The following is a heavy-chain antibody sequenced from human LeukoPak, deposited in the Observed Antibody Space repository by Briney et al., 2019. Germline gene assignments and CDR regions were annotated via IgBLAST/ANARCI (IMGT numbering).Heavy chain of an antibody. V-gene: IGHV1-69-2*01. CDR2: VDPEDGET. J-gene: IGHJ5*02. CDR3: ATDPGGVVVAATLSP. CDR1: GYTFTDYY. Sequence: ASVKISCKVSGYTFTDYYMHWVQQAPGKGLEWMGLVDPEDGETIYAEKFQGRVTITADTSTDKAYMELSSLRSEDTAVYYCATDPGGVVVAATLSPWGQGTLVTVSS. D-gene: IGHD2-15*01.